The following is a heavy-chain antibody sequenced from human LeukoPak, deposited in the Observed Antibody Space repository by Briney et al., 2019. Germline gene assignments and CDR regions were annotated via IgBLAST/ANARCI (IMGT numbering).Heavy chain of an antibody. J-gene: IGHJ4*02. CDR3: ARARGLRYFDWLLRRPFDY. Sequence: SETLSLTCTVSGGSISSYYWSWIRQPPGKGLEWIGYMYYSGSTNYNPSLKSRVTISVDTSKNQFSLNPSSVTAADTAMYYCARARGLRYFDWLLRRPFDYWGQGTLVTVSS. D-gene: IGHD3-9*01. V-gene: IGHV4-59*12. CDR2: MYYSGST. CDR1: GGSISSYY.